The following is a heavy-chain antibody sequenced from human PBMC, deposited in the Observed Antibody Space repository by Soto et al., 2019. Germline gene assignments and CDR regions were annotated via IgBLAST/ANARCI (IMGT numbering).Heavy chain of an antibody. J-gene: IGHJ4*02. CDR1: GFTFNDYT. CDR3: AKDTLGYFDY. V-gene: IGHV3-43*01. CDR2: INWDGSST. Sequence: VGSLRLSCAASGFTFNDYTMHWVRQAPGKGLEWVSLINWDGSSTYYADSVKGRFTISRDNSNASLYLQMNSLRTEDIALYYCAKDTLGYFDYWGQGTPVTVSS. D-gene: IGHD7-27*01.